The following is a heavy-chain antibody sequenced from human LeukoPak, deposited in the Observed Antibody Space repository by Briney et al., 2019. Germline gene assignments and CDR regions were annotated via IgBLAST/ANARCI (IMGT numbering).Heavy chain of an antibody. J-gene: IGHJ3*02. V-gene: IGHV4-61*02. CDR1: GGSISSGSYY. Sequence: KASETLSLTCTVSGGSISSGSYYWSWIRQPAGKGLEWIGRIYTSGSTNYNPSLKSRVTISVDTSKNQFSLKLSSVTAADTAVYYGSYYDSSGYGLGAFDIWGQGTMVTVSS. CDR3: SYYDSSGYGLGAFDI. CDR2: IYTSGST. D-gene: IGHD3-22*01.